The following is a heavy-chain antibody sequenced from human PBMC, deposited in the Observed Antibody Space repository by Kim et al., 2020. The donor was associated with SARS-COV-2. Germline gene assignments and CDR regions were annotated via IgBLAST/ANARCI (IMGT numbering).Heavy chain of an antibody. D-gene: IGHD6-19*01. CDR1: GGSFSSYH. Sequence: SETLSPICTVSGGSFSSYHWSWIRQSAGKGLEWIGRIHASGRTNYNPSLKSRLTMSVDTSKHQMSLKLSSVTAADTAMYYCARQVPGADRRFDYWGQGILVTVSS. CDR2: IHASGRT. V-gene: IGHV4-4*07. CDR3: ARQVPGADRRFDY. J-gene: IGHJ4*02.